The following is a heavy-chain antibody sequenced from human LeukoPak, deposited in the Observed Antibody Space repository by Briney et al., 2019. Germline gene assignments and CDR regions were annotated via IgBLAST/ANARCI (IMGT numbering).Heavy chain of an antibody. J-gene: IGHJ4*02. Sequence: GGSLRLSCAASGFTFSSYSMNWVRQAPGKGLEWVSSISSSSSYIYYADSVKGRFTISGDNAKNSLYLQMNSLRAEDTAVYYCARDRNYYDSSGLFDYWGQGTLVTVSS. CDR2: ISSSSSYI. D-gene: IGHD3-22*01. V-gene: IGHV3-21*01. CDR1: GFTFSSYS. CDR3: ARDRNYYDSSGLFDY.